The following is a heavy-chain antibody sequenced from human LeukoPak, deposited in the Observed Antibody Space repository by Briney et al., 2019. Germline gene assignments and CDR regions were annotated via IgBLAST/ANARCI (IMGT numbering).Heavy chain of an antibody. CDR2: INHRGST. CDR1: GGSFSGYH. J-gene: IGHJ4*02. D-gene: IGHD6-6*01. Sequence: SETLSLTCAVYGGSFSGYHWSWIRQPPGKGLEWIGEINHRGSTNYNPSLKSRVTMSGDTSKNQFSLKLSSVTAADTAVYYCARGRGAARFVTIEFDYWGQGALVTVSS. V-gene: IGHV4-34*01. CDR3: ARGRGAARFVTIEFDY.